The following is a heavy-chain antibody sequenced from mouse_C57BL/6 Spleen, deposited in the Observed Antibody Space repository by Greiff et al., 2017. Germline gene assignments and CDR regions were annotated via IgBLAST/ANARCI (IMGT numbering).Heavy chain of an antibody. V-gene: IGHV1-19*01. CDR2: INPYNGGT. J-gene: IGHJ3*01. Sequence: VQLKESGPVLVKPGASVKISCKASGYTFTDYYMNWVKQSHGKSLEWIGVINPYNGGTSYNQKFKGKDTLTVDKSSSTAYMELNSLTSEDSAVYYCAREDYGSSVGYWGQGTLVTVSA. D-gene: IGHD1-1*01. CDR1: GYTFTDYY. CDR3: AREDYGSSVGY.